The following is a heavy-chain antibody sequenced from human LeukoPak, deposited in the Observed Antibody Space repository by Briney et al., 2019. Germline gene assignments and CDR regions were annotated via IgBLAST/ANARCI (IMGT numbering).Heavy chain of an antibody. D-gene: IGHD6-13*01. Sequence: GRSLTLSCAASGFTFKNYAMHWVRQAPGKGLEWVSIVWSDGSNRYSADSVTGRVTISRDNSKNVVYLQMNSLRAEDTAMYYCARGGLPAAGIDYWGQGTLVTVSS. J-gene: IGHJ4*02. CDR3: ARGGLPAAGIDY. V-gene: IGHV3-33*01. CDR2: VWSDGSNR. CDR1: GFTFKNYA.